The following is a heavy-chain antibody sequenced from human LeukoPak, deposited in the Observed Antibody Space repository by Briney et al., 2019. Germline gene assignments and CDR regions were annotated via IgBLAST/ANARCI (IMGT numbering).Heavy chain of an antibody. CDR3: ARRKEVQTTFDY. D-gene: IGHD4/OR15-4a*01. J-gene: IGHJ4*02. CDR2: IKEDEGET. CDR1: GFVFSNDW. V-gene: IGHV3-7*01. Sequence: GGSLRLSCVASGFVFSNDWMGWVRQAPGKRLEWVAKIKEDEGETYYVDSVKGRFTISRDNAKNSLDLQMNSLRDEDTAVYYCARRKEVQTTFDYWGQGTLVTVSS.